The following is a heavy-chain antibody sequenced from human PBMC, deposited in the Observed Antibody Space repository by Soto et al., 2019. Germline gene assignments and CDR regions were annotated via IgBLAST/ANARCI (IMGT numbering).Heavy chain of an antibody. Sequence: PSETLSLTCSFSGDSVTSHYLTWIRQSPEKGLEWIGYMHYTGFSHYNPSLKSRLTISVDRSKNQFTLQLTSVTVEDTAVYYCAREGDYDFWSGYWRRSRGTNYYYYYVMDVWGQGTTVTVSS. D-gene: IGHD3-3*01. CDR3: AREGDYDFWSGYWRRSRGTNYYYYYVMDV. CDR1: GDSVTSHY. CDR2: MHYTGFS. V-gene: IGHV4-59*02. J-gene: IGHJ6*02.